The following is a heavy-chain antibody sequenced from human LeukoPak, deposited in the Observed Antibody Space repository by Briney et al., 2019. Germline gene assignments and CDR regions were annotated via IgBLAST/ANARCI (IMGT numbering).Heavy chain of an antibody. CDR2: ITASGDST. D-gene: IGHD2-2*03. CDR1: GFTFSSYT. CDR3: AKESLGWYYFDY. V-gene: IGHV3-23*01. J-gene: IGHJ4*02. Sequence: GGSLRLSCAASGFTFSSYTMNWVRQAPGKGLECVSTITASGDSTYYADSVKGRFTISRDNSKNTLYLQMNSLRAEDTAVYYCAKESLGWYYFDYWGQGTLVTVSS.